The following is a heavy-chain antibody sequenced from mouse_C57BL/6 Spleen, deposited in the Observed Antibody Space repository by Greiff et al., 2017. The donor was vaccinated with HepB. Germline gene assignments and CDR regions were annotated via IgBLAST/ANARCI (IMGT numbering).Heavy chain of an antibody. CDR3: ARTARIKY. CDR2: ISYSGST. V-gene: IGHV3-2*02. J-gene: IGHJ2*01. Sequence: EVQLVESGPGLVKPSQSLSLTCTVTGYSITSGYGWNWIRQFPGNKLEWMGDISYSGSTNYNPTLKSRISITRDTSKNQFFLQLNSVTTKDTATYYCARTARIKYWGQGTTLTVSS. CDR1: GYSITSGYG. D-gene: IGHD1-2*01.